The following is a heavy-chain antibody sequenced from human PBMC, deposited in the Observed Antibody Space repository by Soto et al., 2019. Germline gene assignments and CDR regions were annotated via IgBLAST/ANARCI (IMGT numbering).Heavy chain of an antibody. J-gene: IGHJ4*02. D-gene: IGHD4-17*01. CDR2: INHSGST. CDR1: GGSFSGYY. V-gene: IGHV4-34*01. Sequence: PSETLSLTCAVYGGSFSGYYWSWIRQPPGRGLEWIGEINHSGSTNYNPSLKSRVTISVDTSKNQFSLKLSSVTAADTAVYYCASRKYYGDYPIDYWGQGTLVTVSS. CDR3: ASRKYYGDYPIDY.